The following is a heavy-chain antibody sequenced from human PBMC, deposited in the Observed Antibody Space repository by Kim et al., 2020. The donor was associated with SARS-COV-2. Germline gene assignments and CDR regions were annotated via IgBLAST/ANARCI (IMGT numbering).Heavy chain of an antibody. CDR3: ARASEHYYWPYDL. CDR2: TDAGHGDT. Sequence: ASVKVSCKASGYSLSTYVLHWLRQAPGHRLEWMGWTDAGHGDTKYSRTLQGRVSFSTDTSAHTAYLDLISLRSEDTAVYYCARASEHYYWPYDLWGQGTL. CDR1: GYSLSTYV. D-gene: IGHD2-21*02. J-gene: IGHJ5*02. V-gene: IGHV1-3*01.